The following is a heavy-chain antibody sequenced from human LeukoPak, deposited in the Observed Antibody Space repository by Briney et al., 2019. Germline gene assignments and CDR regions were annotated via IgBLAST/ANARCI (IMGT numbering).Heavy chain of an antibody. J-gene: IGHJ6*02. Sequence: ASLRLSCKSSGYTFSDYYIHWVRQAPGQGLEWMGWINPKSGGTNFAQKFQDRVTMTRDTSITTGYMELSGLTSDDTAVYYCAREIRSNSYYGMDAWGQGTTDSVSS. V-gene: IGHV1-2*02. CDR2: INPKSGGT. D-gene: IGHD3-3*02. CDR3: AREIRSNSYYGMDA. CDR1: GYTFSDYY.